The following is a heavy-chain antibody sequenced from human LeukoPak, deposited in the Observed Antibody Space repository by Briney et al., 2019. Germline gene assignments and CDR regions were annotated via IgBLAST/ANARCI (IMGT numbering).Heavy chain of an antibody. J-gene: IGHJ6*03. CDR2: IIPIFGTA. CDR3: AGSPMVVTLRYYYYMDV. V-gene: IGHV1-69*05. D-gene: IGHD4-23*01. Sequence: SVKVSCKASRGTFSSYAISWVRQAPGQGLEWMGRIIPIFGTANYAQKFQGRVTITTDESTSTAYMELSSLRSEDTAVYYCAGSPMVVTLRYYYYMDVWGKGTTVTVSS. CDR1: RGTFSSYA.